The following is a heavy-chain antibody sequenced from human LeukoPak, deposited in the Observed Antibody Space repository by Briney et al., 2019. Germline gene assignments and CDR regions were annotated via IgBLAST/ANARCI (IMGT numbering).Heavy chain of an antibody. CDR3: ARFSVAAHYFDY. CDR2: IIPIFGTA. D-gene: IGHD6-6*01. CDR1: GGTFSSYA. V-gene: IGHV1-69*05. J-gene: IGHJ4*02. Sequence: SVKVSCEASGGTFSSYAISWVRQAPGQGLEWMGGIIPIFGTANYAQKFQGRVTITTDESTSTAYMELSSLRSEDTAVYYCARFSVAAHYFDYWGQGTLVTVSS.